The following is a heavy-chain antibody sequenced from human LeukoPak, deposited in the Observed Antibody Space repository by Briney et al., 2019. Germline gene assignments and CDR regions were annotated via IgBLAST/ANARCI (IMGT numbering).Heavy chain of an antibody. V-gene: IGHV4-39*01. CDR2: IYYSGDS. J-gene: IGHJ4*02. Sequence: PSETLSLTCTVSGGSISSSNYYWGWIRQPPGKGLEWIGTIYYSGDSYYNPSLKSRASISVDTSKNRFSLNLNSVTAADTAVYFCARHENIIMVPTAHAFDYWGQGAVVTVSS. D-gene: IGHD2/OR15-2a*01. CDR3: ARHENIIMVPTAHAFDY. CDR1: GGSISSSNYY.